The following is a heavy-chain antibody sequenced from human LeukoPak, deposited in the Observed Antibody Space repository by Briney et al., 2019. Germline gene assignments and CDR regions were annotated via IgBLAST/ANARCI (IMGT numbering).Heavy chain of an antibody. CDR2: IRYDGSNK. Sequence: GGSLRLSCAASGFTFSSYGMHWVRQAPGKGLEWVAFIRYDGSNKYYADSVKGRFTISRDNSKNTLYLQMNSLRAEDTAVYYYAKDQSPPPGIAVAEWGQGTLVTVSS. V-gene: IGHV3-30*02. CDR3: AKDQSPPPGIAVAE. D-gene: IGHD6-19*01. J-gene: IGHJ4*02. CDR1: GFTFSSYG.